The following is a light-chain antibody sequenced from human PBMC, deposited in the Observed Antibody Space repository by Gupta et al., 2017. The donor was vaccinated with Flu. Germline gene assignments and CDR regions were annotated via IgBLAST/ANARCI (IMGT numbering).Light chain of an antibody. Sequence: QSVFTQPPSISAPSGQEVTISSPGSNSNVGSNYVACYQQFPGTAPSLLIYEDNKPPSVVADRFSASKSGSSATLKITGVQTGDEADYHCGAWDSTLRVYVFGTG. CDR1: NSNVGSNY. J-gene: IGLJ1*01. V-gene: IGLV1-51*02. CDR3: GAWDSTLRVYV. CDR2: EDN.